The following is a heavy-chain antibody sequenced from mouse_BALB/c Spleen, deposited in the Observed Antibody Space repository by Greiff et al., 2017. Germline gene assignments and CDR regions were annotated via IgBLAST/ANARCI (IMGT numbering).Heavy chain of an antibody. D-gene: IGHD2-3*01. CDR1: GYTFTSYY. J-gene: IGHJ3*01. CDR3: ARGDGRGFAY. V-gene: IGHV1S56*01. Sequence: QVQLQQSGPELVKPGASVKMSCKASGYTFTSYYIHWVKQRPGQGLEWIGWIYPGDGSTKYNEKFKGKTTLTADKSSSTAYMLLSSLTSEDSAIYFCARGDGRGFAYWGQGTLVTVSA. CDR2: IYPGDGST.